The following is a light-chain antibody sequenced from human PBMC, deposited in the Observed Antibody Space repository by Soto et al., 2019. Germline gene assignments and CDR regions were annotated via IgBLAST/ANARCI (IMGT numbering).Light chain of an antibody. CDR2: RSD. Sequence: QSVLTQPPSTSGTPGQRVTISCSGSSSNIGSNHVYWYQQFPGMAPKLLMYRSDQRPTGVPDRFSGSKSGTSASLAISGLRSDDEADYYCSARDDSLRGVVFGGATKLTVL. CDR1: SSNIGSNH. J-gene: IGLJ2*01. V-gene: IGLV1-47*01. CDR3: SARDDSLRGVV.